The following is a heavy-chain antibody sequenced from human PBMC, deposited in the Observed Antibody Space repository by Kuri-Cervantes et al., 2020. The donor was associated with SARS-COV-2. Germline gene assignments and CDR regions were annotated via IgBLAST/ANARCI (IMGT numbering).Heavy chain of an antibody. D-gene: IGHD6-6*01. J-gene: IGHJ6*02. V-gene: IGHV4-39*01. Sequence: ESLKLSCTVSGGSISSRSYYWGWIRQPPGKGLEWIGCIYYSGSTFYSPSLKSRVTIFVDTSKDHFSLKLSSVTAADTAVYYCRGYSTSSYYYYGMDVWGHGTTVTVSS. CDR1: GGSISSRSYY. CDR3: RGYSTSSYYYYGMDV. CDR2: IYYSGST.